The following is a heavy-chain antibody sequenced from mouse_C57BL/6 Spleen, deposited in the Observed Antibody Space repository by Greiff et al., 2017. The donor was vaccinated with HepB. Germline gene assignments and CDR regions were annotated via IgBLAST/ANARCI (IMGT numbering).Heavy chain of an antibody. CDR1: GYTFTSYW. Sequence: QVQLQQPGAELVKPGASVKMSCKASGYTFTSYWITWVKQRPGQGLEWIGDIYPGSGSTNYNEKFKSKATLTVDTSSSTAYMQLSSLTSEDSAVYYCARSGTLRGGYDWFAYWGQGTLVTVSA. V-gene: IGHV1-55*01. J-gene: IGHJ3*01. CDR2: IYPGSGST. CDR3: ARSGTLRGGYDWFAY. D-gene: IGHD2-2*01.